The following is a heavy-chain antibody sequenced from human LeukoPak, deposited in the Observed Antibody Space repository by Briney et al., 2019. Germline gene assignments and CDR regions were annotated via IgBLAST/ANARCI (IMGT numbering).Heavy chain of an antibody. D-gene: IGHD6-6*01. J-gene: IGHJ6*03. CDR1: GGSISSYY. CDR3: ARGGSSSAYYYYYMDV. Sequence: SETLSLTCTVSGGSISSYYWSWIRQPAGKGLEWIGLIYTSGSTNYNPSLKSRVTMSVDTSKNQFSLKLSSVTAADTAVYYCARGGSSSAYYYYYMDVWGKGTTVTVSS. CDR2: IYTSGST. V-gene: IGHV4-4*07.